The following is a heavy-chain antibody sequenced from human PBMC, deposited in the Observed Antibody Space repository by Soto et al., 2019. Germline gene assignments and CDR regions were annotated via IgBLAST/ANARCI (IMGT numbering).Heavy chain of an antibody. J-gene: IGHJ4*02. CDR2: ISWDGVIR. Sequence: PGGSLRRSCAASGFTFNDYTMHWVRQAPGQGLDWVSLISWDGVIRLYADSVEGRFTISRDNSKNSLYLQMNSLRTEDTALYYCTTGGIVGTTFYDPTLNQGYWGQGNLVTGS. D-gene: IGHD1-26*01. V-gene: IGHV3-43*01. CDR1: GFTFNDYT. CDR3: TTGGIVGTTFYDPTLNQGY.